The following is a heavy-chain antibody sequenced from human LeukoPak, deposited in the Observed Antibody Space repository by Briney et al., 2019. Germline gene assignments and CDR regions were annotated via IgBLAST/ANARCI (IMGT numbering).Heavy chain of an antibody. CDR2: INHSGST. CDR3: ARRRDDYWIVVVSSPFDY. V-gene: IGHV4-34*01. D-gene: IGHD3-22*01. Sequence: PSETLSLTCAVYGGSFSGYYWSWIRQPPGKGLEWIGEINHSGSTNYNPSLKSRVTISVDTSKNQFSLKLSSVTAADTAVYYCARRRDDYWIVVVSSPFDYWGQGTLVTVSS. CDR1: GGSFSGYY. J-gene: IGHJ4*02.